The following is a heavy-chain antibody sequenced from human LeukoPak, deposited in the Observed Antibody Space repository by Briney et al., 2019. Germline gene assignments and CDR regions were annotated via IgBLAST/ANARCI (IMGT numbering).Heavy chain of an antibody. J-gene: IGHJ5*02. CDR2: IYWDDEK. Sequence: SGPTLVNPTQTLTLTCTLSGISPTTSGVGVGWIRQPPGGALEWLALIYWDDEKLYSPSLKTRLTITKDPSKNQVVLTMTNMDPVDTGTYFCVHDNWYGSQSFWFDPWGQGTLVTVSS. CDR1: GISPTTSGVG. D-gene: IGHD1-20*01. V-gene: IGHV2-5*02. CDR3: VHDNWYGSQSFWFDP.